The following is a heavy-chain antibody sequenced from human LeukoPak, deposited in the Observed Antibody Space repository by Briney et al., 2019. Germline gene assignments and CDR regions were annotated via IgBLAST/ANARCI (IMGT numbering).Heavy chain of an antibody. V-gene: IGHV3-30*18. CDR1: GYPFSSYS. D-gene: IGHD3-3*01. Sequence: GGSLRLSCVASGYPFSSYSMNWIRQAPGKGLEWVAVISYDGSNKYYADSVKGRFTISRDNSKNTLYLQMNSLRAEDTAVYYCAKGRLRSFRGMEFDYWGQGTLVTVSS. CDR3: AKGRLRSFRGMEFDY. CDR2: ISYDGSNK. J-gene: IGHJ4*02.